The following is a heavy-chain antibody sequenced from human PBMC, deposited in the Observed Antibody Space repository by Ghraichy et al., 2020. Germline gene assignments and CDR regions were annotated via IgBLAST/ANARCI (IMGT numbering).Heavy chain of an antibody. CDR3: ARDAGISMVQAKFDY. J-gene: IGHJ4*02. CDR2: SNHSGST. CDR1: GGSFSGYY. Sequence: SQTLSLTCAVYGGSFSGYYWSWIRQPPWKWLEWIGESNHSGSTNYNPSLKNPVTISVDTSKNQFSLKLSSLTAADTTVDYCARDAGISMVQAKFDYWGQGTLVTVSS. D-gene: IGHD3-10*01. V-gene: IGHV4-34*01.